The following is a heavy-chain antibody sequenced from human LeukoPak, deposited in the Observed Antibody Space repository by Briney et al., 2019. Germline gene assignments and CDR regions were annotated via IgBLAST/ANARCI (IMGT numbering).Heavy chain of an antibody. J-gene: IGHJ4*02. V-gene: IGHV4-39*07. CDR2: IYYSGST. Sequence: SETLSLTCTVSGGSISSSSYYWGWIRQPPGKGLEWIGSIYYSGSTYYNPSLKSRVTISVDTSKNQFSLKLSSVTAADTAVYYCARISGPTTHYYDQNWGQGTLVTVSS. CDR1: GGSISSSSYY. CDR3: ARISGPTTHYYDQN. D-gene: IGHD3-22*01.